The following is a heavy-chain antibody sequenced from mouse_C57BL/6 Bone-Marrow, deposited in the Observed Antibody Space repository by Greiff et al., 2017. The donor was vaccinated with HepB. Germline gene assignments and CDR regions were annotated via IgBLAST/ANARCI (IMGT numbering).Heavy chain of an antibody. Sequence: EVKLQESGPGLVKPSQSLSLTCSVTGYSITSGYYWNWIRQFPGNKLEWMGYISYDGSNNYNPSLKNRISITRDTSKNQFFLKLNSVTTEDTATYYCARRATTVVEDYWGQGTTLTVSS. CDR1: GYSITSGYY. CDR3: ARRATTVVEDY. CDR2: ISYDGSN. D-gene: IGHD1-1*01. J-gene: IGHJ2*01. V-gene: IGHV3-6*01.